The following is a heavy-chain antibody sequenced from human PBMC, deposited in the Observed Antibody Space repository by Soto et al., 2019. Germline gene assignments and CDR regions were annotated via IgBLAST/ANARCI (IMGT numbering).Heavy chain of an antibody. V-gene: IGHV3-30*18. J-gene: IGHJ6*02. Sequence: PGGSLRLSCAASGFTFSNYAMHWVRQAPGKGLEWVAVISYDGTNKYYADSVKGRFTISRDKSKNTLYLQMNSLRAEDTAVYYCAKVQQQQLVPGPFYYYYGMDVWGQGTTVTVSS. CDR1: GFTFSNYA. CDR2: ISYDGTNK. D-gene: IGHD1-1*01. CDR3: AKVQQQQLVPGPFYYYYGMDV.